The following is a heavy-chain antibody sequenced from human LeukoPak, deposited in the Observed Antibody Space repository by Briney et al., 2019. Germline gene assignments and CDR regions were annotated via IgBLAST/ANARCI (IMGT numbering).Heavy chain of an antibody. CDR2: IYSGGST. CDR1: GFTVSSNY. Sequence: PGGSLRLSCAGSGFTVSSNYMSWVRQAPGKGLECVSVIYSGGSTYYAGSVKGRFTISRDNSKNTLYLQMNSLRAEDTAVYYCARYPSDQYYFDYWGQGTLVTVSS. J-gene: IGHJ4*02. V-gene: IGHV3-53*01. CDR3: ARYPSDQYYFDY.